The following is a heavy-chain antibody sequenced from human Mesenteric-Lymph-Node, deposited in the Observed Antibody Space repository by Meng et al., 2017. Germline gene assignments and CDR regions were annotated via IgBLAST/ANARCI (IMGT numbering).Heavy chain of an antibody. D-gene: IGHD5-18*01. CDR3: ARVGWRQWSFDL. CDR2: IYYSGRT. CDR1: GGSLRSGDYY. J-gene: IGHJ2*01. Sequence: QVQLQEPGPGLVKPSQTLSLTCTDSGGSLRSGDYYWSWIRQPPGKGLELIGHIYYSGRTSYNPSLKSRVTISVDTSNNQFSLKLSSVTAADTAVYYCARVGWRQWSFDLWGRGTLVTVSS. V-gene: IGHV4-30-4*01.